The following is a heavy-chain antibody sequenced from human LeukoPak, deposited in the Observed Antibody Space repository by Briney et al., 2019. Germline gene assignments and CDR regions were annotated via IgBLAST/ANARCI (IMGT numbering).Heavy chain of an antibody. Sequence: PGGSLRLSCAASGFTFSSYWMHWVRQAPGKGLVWVSRINSDGSSTSYADSVKGRFTISRDNAKNTLYLQMNSLRAEDTAVYYCAKDRLHSGSSSWYYFDYWGQGTLVTVSS. J-gene: IGHJ4*02. V-gene: IGHV3-74*01. CDR3: AKDRLHSGSSSWYYFDY. CDR1: GFTFSSYW. D-gene: IGHD6-13*01. CDR2: INSDGSST.